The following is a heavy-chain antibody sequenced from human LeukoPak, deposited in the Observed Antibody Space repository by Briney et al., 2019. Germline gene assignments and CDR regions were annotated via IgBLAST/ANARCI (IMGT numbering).Heavy chain of an antibody. CDR2: ISISGNKI. J-gene: IGHJ4*02. Sequence: GGSLRLSCVVSGLTFSNRDRTWVRQAPGKGLEWVSSISISGNKILYADSVKGRFTISRGNPKNKLFLQMNSLQTEDTGVYFCANELRPNDYWGQGTLVTVS. CDR3: ANELRPNDY. D-gene: IGHD4-17*01. CDR1: GLTFSNRD. V-gene: IGHV3-23*01.